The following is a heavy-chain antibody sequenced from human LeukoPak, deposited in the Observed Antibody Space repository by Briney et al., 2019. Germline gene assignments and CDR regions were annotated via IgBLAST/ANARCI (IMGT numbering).Heavy chain of an antibody. CDR3: AKTNGYYDL. V-gene: IGHV3-30*07. CDR1: GFTFSTYA. J-gene: IGHJ4*02. Sequence: GGSLRLSCAASGFTFSTYAIHWVRQAPGKGLEWVAVISYDGTNKNYADSVKGRFTIPRDNSKSTMYLQMNSLRAEDTAVYHCAKTNGYYDLWGQGTLVIVSS. CDR2: ISYDGTNK. D-gene: IGHD3-22*01.